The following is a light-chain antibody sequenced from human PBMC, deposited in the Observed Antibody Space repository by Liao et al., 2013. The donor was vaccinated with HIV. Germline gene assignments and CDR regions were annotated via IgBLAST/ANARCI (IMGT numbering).Light chain of an antibody. Sequence: SYELTQPPSVSVSPGQTASITCSGDKLGDEYACWYQQKPGQSPVLVIYQDYKRPSGIPERFSGSNSGNTATLTISGTQAADEADYYCQAWDSNTVVFGRRDQTDRP. CDR1: KLGDEY. J-gene: IGLJ2*01. CDR3: QAWDSNTVV. V-gene: IGLV3-1*01. CDR2: QDY.